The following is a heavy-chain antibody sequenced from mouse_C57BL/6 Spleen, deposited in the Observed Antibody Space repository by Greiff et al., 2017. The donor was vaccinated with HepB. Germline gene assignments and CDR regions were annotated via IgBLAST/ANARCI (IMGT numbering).Heavy chain of an antibody. V-gene: IGHV3-6*01. D-gene: IGHD2-4*01. J-gene: IGHJ1*03. CDR3: ARMNYGKEYFDV. CDR2: ISYDGSN. CDR1: GYSITSGYY. Sequence: EVQLQQSGPGLVKPSQSLSLTCSVTGYSITSGYYWNWIRQFPGNKLEWMGYISYDGSNNYNPSLKNRISITRDTSKNQFFLKLNSVTTEDTATYYCARMNYGKEYFDVWGTVTTVTVSS.